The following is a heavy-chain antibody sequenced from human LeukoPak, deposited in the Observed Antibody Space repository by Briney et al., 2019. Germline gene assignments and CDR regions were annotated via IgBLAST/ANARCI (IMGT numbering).Heavy chain of an antibody. Sequence: GASVKVSCKASGYTFSNYGITWVRQAPGQGLEWMGRIIPILGIANYAQKFQGRVTITADKSTSTAYMELSSLRSEDTAVYYCARDRLTGTSHDWGQGTLVTVSS. CDR2: IIPILGIA. CDR3: ARDRLTGTSHD. J-gene: IGHJ4*02. CDR1: GYTFSNYG. D-gene: IGHD1-20*01. V-gene: IGHV1-69*04.